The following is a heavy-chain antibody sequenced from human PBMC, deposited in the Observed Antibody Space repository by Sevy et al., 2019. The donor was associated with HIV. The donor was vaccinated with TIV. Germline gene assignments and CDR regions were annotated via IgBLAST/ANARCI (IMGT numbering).Heavy chain of an antibody. CDR1: GYTFTSYG. Sequence: ASVKVSCKASGYTFTSYGISWVRQAPGQGLEWMGWISAYNGNTNYAQKLQGRVTMTTDTSTSTAYMELRSLRSDDTAVYYCASSQWFRELFTFDYWGQGTLVTVSS. CDR3: ASSQWFRELFTFDY. CDR2: ISAYNGNT. D-gene: IGHD3-10*01. V-gene: IGHV1-18*01. J-gene: IGHJ4*02.